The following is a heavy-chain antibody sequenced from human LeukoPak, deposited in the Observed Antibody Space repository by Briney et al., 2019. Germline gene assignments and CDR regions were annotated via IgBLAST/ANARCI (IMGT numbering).Heavy chain of an antibody. CDR1: IGSISSSKW. CDR2: IYLYGTT. CDR3: ARQKWEQQGRDYYFNGLDV. D-gene: IGHD1/OR15-1a*01. Sequence: SETLSLTCSVSIGSISSSKWWSWVRQSPGKGLEWIGEIYLYGTTNYNPSFTSRVTMSVDRSRNQFSLKLTSVTAADTAVYYCARQKWEQQGRDYYFNGLDVWGPGTTAIVSS. J-gene: IGHJ6*02. V-gene: IGHV4-4*02.